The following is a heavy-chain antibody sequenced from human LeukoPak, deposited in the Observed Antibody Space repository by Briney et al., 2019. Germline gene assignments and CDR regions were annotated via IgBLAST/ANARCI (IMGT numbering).Heavy chain of an antibody. Sequence: GGSLRLSCAASGFTFSSYGMHWVRQAPGKGLDWVAVISYDGSDEYYADSVKGRFTISRDNAKNTLYLQMNSLRAEDTAMYYCARAVYYSNYLGYWGQGTLVTVSS. D-gene: IGHD3-10*01. V-gene: IGHV3-30*03. CDR1: GFTFSSYG. CDR3: ARAVYYSNYLGY. J-gene: IGHJ4*01. CDR2: ISYDGSDE.